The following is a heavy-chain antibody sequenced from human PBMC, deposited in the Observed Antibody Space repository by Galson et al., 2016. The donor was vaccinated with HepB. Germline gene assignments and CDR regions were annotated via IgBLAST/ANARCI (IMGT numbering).Heavy chain of an antibody. CDR2: VSSGGRTH. CDR3: ARDAKDHSILGDYGDHFDY. J-gene: IGHJ4*02. Sequence: SLRLSCAASGFSFSNYALHWVRQAPGKGLEWVAVVSSGGRTHFYGDAVKGRFTISRDNSKNTLFLQMNGLRADDTAVYYCARDAKDHSILGDYGDHFDYWGQGSLVTVSS. V-gene: IGHV3-30*03. D-gene: IGHD4-17*01. CDR1: GFSFSNYA.